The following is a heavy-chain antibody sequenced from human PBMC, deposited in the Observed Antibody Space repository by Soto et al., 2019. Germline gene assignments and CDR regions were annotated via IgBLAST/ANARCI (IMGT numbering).Heavy chain of an antibody. CDR3: ARVRLPADGSSWDPDYFDH. Sequence: QVQLQESGPGLVKPSQTLSLTCTVSGGSISSGDYYWSWIRQPPGKGLEWIGCMYFSGSSYYNPSLNGRVTISVDTSNNQFSLKLTSVTAADTAVYYCARVRLPADGSSWDPDYFDHWGQGTLVTVSS. J-gene: IGHJ4*02. CDR2: MYFSGSS. V-gene: IGHV4-30-4*01. D-gene: IGHD2-15*01. CDR1: GGSISSGDYY.